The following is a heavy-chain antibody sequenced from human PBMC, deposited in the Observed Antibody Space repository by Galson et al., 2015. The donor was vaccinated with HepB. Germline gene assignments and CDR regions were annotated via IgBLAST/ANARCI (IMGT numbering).Heavy chain of an antibody. CDR2: ISYDGSNK. J-gene: IGHJ4*02. CDR3: AKDRRRLTGTMGAEDY. Sequence: SLRLSCAASGFTFSSYGMHWVRQAPGKGLEWVAVISYDGSNKYYADSVKGLFTISRDNSKNTLYLQMNSLRAEDTAVYYCAKDRRRLTGTMGAEDYWGQGTLVTVSS. CDR1: GFTFSSYG. V-gene: IGHV3-30*18. D-gene: IGHD1-1*01.